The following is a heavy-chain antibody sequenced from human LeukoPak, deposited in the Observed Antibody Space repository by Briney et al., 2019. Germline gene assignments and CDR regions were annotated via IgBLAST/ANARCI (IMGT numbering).Heavy chain of an antibody. J-gene: IGHJ4*02. Sequence: PSQTLSLTCTVSGGSISSGGYYWSWIRQHPGKGLEWIGYIYYSGSTYYNPSLKSRVTISVDTSKNQFSLKLSSVTAADTAVYYCARDLFLTGYTNYFDYWGQGTLVTVSS. CDR2: IYYSGST. V-gene: IGHV4-31*03. CDR1: GGSISSGGYY. D-gene: IGHD3-9*01. CDR3: ARDLFLTGYTNYFDY.